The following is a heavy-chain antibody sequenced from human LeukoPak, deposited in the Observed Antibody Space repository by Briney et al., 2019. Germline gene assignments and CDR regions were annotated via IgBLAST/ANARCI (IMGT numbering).Heavy chain of an antibody. CDR2: ISSSGSTI. Sequence: PGGSLRLSCAASGFTFSSYEMNWVRQAPGKGLEWVSYISSSGSTIYYADSVKGRFTISRDNAKNSLYLQMNSLRAEDTAVYYCAREGYVWGSYRPNWFDPWGQGTLVTVSS. J-gene: IGHJ5*02. CDR1: GFTFSSYE. V-gene: IGHV3-48*03. CDR3: AREGYVWGSYRPNWFDP. D-gene: IGHD3-16*02.